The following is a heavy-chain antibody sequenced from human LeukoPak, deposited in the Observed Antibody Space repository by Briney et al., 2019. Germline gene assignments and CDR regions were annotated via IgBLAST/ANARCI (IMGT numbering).Heavy chain of an antibody. CDR3: ARAVVPAAIGWFDP. V-gene: IGHV3-33*01. CDR1: GFTFSSYG. D-gene: IGHD2-2*01. Sequence: PGRSLRLSCAASGFTFSSYGMHWVRQAPGKGLEWVAVIWYDGSNKYYADSVKGRFTISRDNSKNTLYLQMNSLRAEDTAVYYCARAVVPAAIGWFDPWGQGTLVTDSS. CDR2: IWYDGSNK. J-gene: IGHJ5*02.